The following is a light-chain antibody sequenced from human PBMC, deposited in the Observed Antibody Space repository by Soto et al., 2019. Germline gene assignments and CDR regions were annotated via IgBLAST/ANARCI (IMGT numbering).Light chain of an antibody. Sequence: SYELTQPPSVSVAPGETARIACGGNNIGSKSVHWHQQKPGQAPVLLIYYDSDRPSGIPERFSGSNSGKTATLTISRAEAGDEADYYCQVWDSGSVVFGGGTKLTVL. CDR2: YDS. J-gene: IGLJ2*01. V-gene: IGLV3-21*04. CDR3: QVWDSGSVV. CDR1: NIGSKS.